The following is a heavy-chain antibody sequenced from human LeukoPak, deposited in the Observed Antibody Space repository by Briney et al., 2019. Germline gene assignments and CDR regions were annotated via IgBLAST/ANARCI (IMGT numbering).Heavy chain of an antibody. Sequence: GGSLRLSCAASGFTFSSYAMSWVRQAPGKGLEWVSANSGSGGSTYYADSVKGRFTISRDNSKNTLYLQMNSLRAEDTAVYYCAKDLSYDFWSGYDYWGQGTLVTVSS. V-gene: IGHV3-23*01. D-gene: IGHD3-3*01. CDR3: AKDLSYDFWSGYDY. J-gene: IGHJ4*02. CDR2: NSGSGGST. CDR1: GFTFSSYA.